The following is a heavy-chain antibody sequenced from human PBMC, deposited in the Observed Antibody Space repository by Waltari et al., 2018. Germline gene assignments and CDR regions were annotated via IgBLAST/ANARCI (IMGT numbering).Heavy chain of an antibody. CDR2: ISGSGGST. CDR3: AKRGGSYDLPLQH. V-gene: IGHV3-23*01. Sequence: EVQLLESGGGLVQPGGSLRLSCAASGFTFSSYAMSWVRQAPGQGLEWVSAISGSGGSTYYADSVKGRFTISRDNSKNTLYLQMNSLRAEDTAVYYCAKRGGSYDLPLQHWGQGTLVTVSS. D-gene: IGHD1-26*01. J-gene: IGHJ1*01. CDR1: GFTFSSYA.